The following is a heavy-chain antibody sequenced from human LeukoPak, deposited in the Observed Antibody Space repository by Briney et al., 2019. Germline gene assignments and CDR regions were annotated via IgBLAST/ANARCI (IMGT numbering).Heavy chain of an antibody. CDR2: VKSKTDGGTT. V-gene: IGHV3-15*01. CDR1: GFTFIKAW. CDR3: TTGWYYYGSGSRGYYYYYMDV. D-gene: IGHD3-10*01. Sequence: GGSLRLSCSASGFTFIKAWMSWVRQAPGKGLEWVGRVKSKTDGGTTDYAAPVKGRFTISRDDSKNTLYLQMNSLKTEDTAVYYCTTGWYYYGSGSRGYYYYYMDVWGKGTTVTVSS. J-gene: IGHJ6*03.